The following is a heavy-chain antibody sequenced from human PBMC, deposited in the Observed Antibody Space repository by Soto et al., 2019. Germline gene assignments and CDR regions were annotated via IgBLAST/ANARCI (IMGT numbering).Heavy chain of an antibody. J-gene: IGHJ4*02. V-gene: IGHV3-23*01. D-gene: IGHD2-15*01. CDR3: AKTKGNYCSGGSCYYFDK. CDR2: ISGNAGRT. CDR1: GFSFSNYA. Sequence: VQLFQSGGGQVQRGGSLRLSCAASGFSFSNYAVGWVRQTPGKGLEWVSVISGNAGRTYYADSVKGRFTISRDNSRETLSLQMDSLRGEDTAIYHCAKTKGNYCSGGSCYYFDKWGQGVLVTVSS.